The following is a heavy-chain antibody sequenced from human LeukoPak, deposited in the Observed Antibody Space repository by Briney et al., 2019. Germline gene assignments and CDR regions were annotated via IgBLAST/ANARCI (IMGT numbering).Heavy chain of an antibody. Sequence: PGGSLRLSCAASGFRFSSYGMNWVRQAPGNGLEWVSFIQSDGTKKCYADFVKGRFTISRENSVNTLYLQMDSLRPEDTAVYYCAKDAATHGWFDPWGQGTLVTVSS. CDR2: IQSDGTKK. CDR3: AKDAATHGWFDP. D-gene: IGHD6-25*01. CDR1: GFRFSSYG. J-gene: IGHJ5*02. V-gene: IGHV3-30*02.